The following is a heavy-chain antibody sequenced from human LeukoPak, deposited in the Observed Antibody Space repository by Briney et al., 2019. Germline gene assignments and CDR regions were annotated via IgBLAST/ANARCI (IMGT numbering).Heavy chain of an antibody. D-gene: IGHD2-21*02. CDR1: GGSISSNTYY. CDR3: ARGEFPVVTAIYY. J-gene: IGHJ4*02. CDR2: IFYSGST. V-gene: IGHV4-39*01. Sequence: SETLSLTCTVSGGSISSNTYYWGWIRQPPGKGLEWIGSIFYSGSTYYNPSLKSRVAISVDTSKNQFSLKLSSVTAADTAVYYCARGEFPVVTAIYYWGQGTLVTVSS.